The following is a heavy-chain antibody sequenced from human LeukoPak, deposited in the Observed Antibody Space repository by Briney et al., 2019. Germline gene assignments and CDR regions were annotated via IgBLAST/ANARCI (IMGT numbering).Heavy chain of an antibody. CDR3: ARGFGDWGLSWFDP. D-gene: IGHD3-10*01. CDR2: IYYSGSA. Sequence: PSETLSLTCTVSGGSVSSGSYDWSWIRQPPGKGLEWIGYIYYSGSAKYNPSIKSRVTISVDTSKNQFSLKLTSVTAADTAVYYCARGFGDWGLSWFDPWGQGTLVTVSS. CDR1: GGSVSSGSYD. V-gene: IGHV4-61*01. J-gene: IGHJ5*02.